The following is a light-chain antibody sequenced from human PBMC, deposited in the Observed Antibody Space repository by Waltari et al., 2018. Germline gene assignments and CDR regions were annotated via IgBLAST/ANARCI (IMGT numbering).Light chain of an antibody. CDR3: QQYKNWPT. CDR1: QSVRNK. J-gene: IGKJ1*01. CDR2: AAS. Sequence: EVVMTQSPATVSVSPGERVTLSCRASQSVRNKLAWYQKKPGRAPSVLIYAASTRATGIAARFSGSGSGTDFTLTITNLQSEDFAIYYCQQYKNWPTFGQGTKVEI. V-gene: IGKV3-15*01.